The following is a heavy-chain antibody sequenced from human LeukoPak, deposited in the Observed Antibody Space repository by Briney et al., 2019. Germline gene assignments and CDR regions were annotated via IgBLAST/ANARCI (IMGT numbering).Heavy chain of an antibody. D-gene: IGHD2-2*01. V-gene: IGHV3-21*01. Sequence: PGRSLRLSCAASGFTFSSYSMHWVRQAPGKGLAWVSAISSNSSYIYYADSVKGRFTISRDNAKNSLYLQMNSLRAEDTAVYYCARDRCSSTSCPNFYYYGMDVWGQGTTVTVSS. CDR3: ARDRCSSTSCPNFYYYGMDV. CDR1: GFTFSSYS. J-gene: IGHJ6*02. CDR2: ISSNSSYI.